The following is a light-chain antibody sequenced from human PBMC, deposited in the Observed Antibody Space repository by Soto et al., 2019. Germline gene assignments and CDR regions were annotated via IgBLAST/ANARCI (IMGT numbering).Light chain of an antibody. J-gene: IGKJ3*01. CDR3: QQFNNYPT. Sequence: AIQLTQSPSSLSASVGDRVTITCRASQGISSALAWYQQKPGKAPKLLIYDASSLERGVPSRFSGSGSGTDFTLTISSLQPEDFATYYCQQFNNYPTFGPGTKVDIK. V-gene: IGKV1D-13*01. CDR2: DAS. CDR1: QGISSA.